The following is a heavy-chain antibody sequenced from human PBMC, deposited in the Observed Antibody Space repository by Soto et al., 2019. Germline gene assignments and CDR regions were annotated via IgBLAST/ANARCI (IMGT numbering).Heavy chain of an antibody. V-gene: IGHV4-30-4*01. Sequence: KTSETLSLTCTVSGGSISSGDYYWSWIRQPPGKGLEWIGYIYYSGSTYSNLSLKSRVTISVDTSKSQFSLRLSSVTAADTAIYYCAGHGKGSSYTGFFDYWGQGTLVTVSS. D-gene: IGHD3-3*01. CDR1: GGSISSGDYY. CDR3: AGHGKGSSYTGFFDY. J-gene: IGHJ4*02. CDR2: IYYSGST.